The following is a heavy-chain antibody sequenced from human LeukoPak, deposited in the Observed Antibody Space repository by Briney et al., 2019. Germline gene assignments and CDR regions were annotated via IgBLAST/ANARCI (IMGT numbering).Heavy chain of an antibody. CDR1: GGSITSNY. Sequence: PSETLSLTCTVSGGSITSNYWSWIRQPPGKGLEWIGYIHYSGSTNYKSSLKSRVTLSVDTSKNQFSLKLSSVTAADTAVYYCAKLSPITEVGSSYYHSMDVWGKGTTVTVSS. J-gene: IGHJ6*04. CDR2: IHYSGST. V-gene: IGHV4-59*08. D-gene: IGHD2-15*01. CDR3: AKLSPITEVGSSYYHSMDV.